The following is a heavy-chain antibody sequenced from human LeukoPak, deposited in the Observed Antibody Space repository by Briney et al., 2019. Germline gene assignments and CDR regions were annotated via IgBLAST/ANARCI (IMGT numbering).Heavy chain of an antibody. CDR1: GDSLSSSGDA. J-gene: IGHJ4*02. Sequence: TSQTLSLTCAVSGDSLSSSGDAWNWIRQSPSGRLEWLGRTYQRSKWSSDYALSVRSRITVDPDTSKNQFSLQLYSVTPEDTAVYYCARGRASAFDYWDQGTLVTVSS. CDR3: ARGRASAFDY. CDR2: TYQRSKWSS. D-gene: IGHD6-13*01. V-gene: IGHV6-1*01.